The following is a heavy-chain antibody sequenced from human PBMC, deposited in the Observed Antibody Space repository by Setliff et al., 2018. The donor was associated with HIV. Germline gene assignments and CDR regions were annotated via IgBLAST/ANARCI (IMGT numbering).Heavy chain of an antibody. Sequence: SETLSLTCAVSGYSVSSGYYWAWIRQAPGKGLQWIGQMYYTGTTDYNPSLSSRVTISQDKSRNQFSLKLTSVTATETAIYYCARGVGIGGNWFDPWGRGTLVTVSS. J-gene: IGHJ5*02. CDR1: GYSVSSGYY. V-gene: IGHV4-38-2*01. D-gene: IGHD2-15*01. CDR2: MYYTGTT. CDR3: ARGVGIGGNWFDP.